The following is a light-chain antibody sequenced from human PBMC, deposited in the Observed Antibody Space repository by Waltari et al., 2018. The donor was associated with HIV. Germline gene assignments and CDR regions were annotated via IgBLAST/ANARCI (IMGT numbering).Light chain of an antibody. CDR2: DVH. CDR3: SSFTGSITVI. V-gene: IGLV2-14*01. CDR1: SYDIGRYNY. J-gene: IGLJ2*01. Sequence: QSALTQPASVSGSPGQSITISCTGTSYDIGRYNYVPWYHQSPGTAPKLMLYDVHYRPSGVSDRFSGSKSGNTASLTISGLQAEDEGHYYCSSFTGSITVIFGGGTKLTVL.